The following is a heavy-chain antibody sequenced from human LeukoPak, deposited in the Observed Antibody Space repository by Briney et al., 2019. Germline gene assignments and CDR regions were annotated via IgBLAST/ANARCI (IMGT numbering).Heavy chain of an antibody. CDR1: GFTFSNAW. CDR3: TTGDDYYDSSGYYRAFDY. J-gene: IGHJ4*02. D-gene: IGHD3-22*01. CDR2: IKSKTDGGTT. Sequence: KSGGSLRLSCAASGFTFSNAWMSWVRQAPGKGLEWVGRIKSKTDGGTTDYAAPVKGRFTISRDDSKNTLYLQMNSLKTEDTAVYYCTTGDDYYDSSGYYRAFDYWGQGTLVTVSS. V-gene: IGHV3-15*01.